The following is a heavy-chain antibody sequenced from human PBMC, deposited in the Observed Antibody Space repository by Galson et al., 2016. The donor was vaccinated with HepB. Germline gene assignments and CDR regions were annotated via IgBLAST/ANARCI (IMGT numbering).Heavy chain of an antibody. V-gene: IGHV3-33*05. J-gene: IGHJ4*02. CDR2: ISFDGSKK. CDR1: GFTFGSYG. D-gene: IGHD6-19*01. Sequence: SLRLSCAASGFTFGSYGMHWVRQAPGKGLEWVAVISFDGSKKYYADSVKGRFTISRDNSKNTLFLQMNSLRAEDTAVYYCARDPVRYSSGWYYLLDYWGQGTLVTVSS. CDR3: ARDPVRYSSGWYYLLDY.